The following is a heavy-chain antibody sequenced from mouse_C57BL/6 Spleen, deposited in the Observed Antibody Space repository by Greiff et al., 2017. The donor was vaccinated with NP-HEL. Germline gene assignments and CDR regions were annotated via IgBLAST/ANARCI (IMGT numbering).Heavy chain of an antibody. CDR1: GYTFTSYW. J-gene: IGHJ4*01. CDR2: IYPGSGST. Sequence: QVQLQQPGAELVKPGASVKMSCKASGYTFTSYWITWVKQRPGQGLEWIGDIYPGSGSTNYNEKFKSKATLTLDTSSSTAYMQLSSLTSEDSAVYYCARLLLRSYAMDYWGQGTSVTVSS. CDR3: ARLLLRSYAMDY. V-gene: IGHV1-55*01. D-gene: IGHD1-1*01.